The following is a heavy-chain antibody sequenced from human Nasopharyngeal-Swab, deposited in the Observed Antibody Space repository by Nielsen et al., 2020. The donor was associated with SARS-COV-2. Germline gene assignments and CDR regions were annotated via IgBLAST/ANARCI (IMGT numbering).Heavy chain of an antibody. Sequence: GRSLRLSCAASGFTFNNYNFNWVRQAPGKGLGWVSSISSSSSYIYYADSVKGRFTISRDNAKNSLYLQMNSLRAEDTAVYYCARDGLDYDFWSAYFMDVWGQGTTVTVSS. CDR2: ISSSSSYI. CDR3: ARDGLDYDFWSAYFMDV. V-gene: IGHV3-21*01. CDR1: GFTFNNYN. D-gene: IGHD3-3*01. J-gene: IGHJ6*02.